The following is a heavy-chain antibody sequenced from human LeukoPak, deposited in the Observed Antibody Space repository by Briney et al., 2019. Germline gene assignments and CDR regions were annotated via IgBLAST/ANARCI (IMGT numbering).Heavy chain of an antibody. Sequence: PSETLSLTCAVYGGSFSGYYWSWIRQPPGKGLERIGEINHSGSTNYNPSLKSRVTISVDTSKNQFSLKLSSVTAADTAVYYCARGRLRGVRGVIWEVFDYLGQGTLVTVSS. CDR2: INHSGST. J-gene: IGHJ4*02. V-gene: IGHV4-34*01. D-gene: IGHD3-10*01. CDR1: GGSFSGYY. CDR3: ARGRLRGVRGVIWEVFDY.